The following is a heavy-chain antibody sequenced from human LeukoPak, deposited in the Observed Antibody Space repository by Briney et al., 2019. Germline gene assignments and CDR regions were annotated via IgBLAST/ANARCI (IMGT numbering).Heavy chain of an antibody. CDR2: IFYTGTT. CDR3: ARESGSYSHAFDI. D-gene: IGHD1-26*01. CDR1: GGSISSYY. Sequence: WETLSLTCTVSGGSISSYYWSWIRQPPGKGLEYIGYIFYTGTTNYNPSLKSRVTISVDTSKNQFSLKLSSVTAADTAVYYCARESGSYSHAFDIWGQGTMVTVSS. J-gene: IGHJ3*02. V-gene: IGHV4-59*01.